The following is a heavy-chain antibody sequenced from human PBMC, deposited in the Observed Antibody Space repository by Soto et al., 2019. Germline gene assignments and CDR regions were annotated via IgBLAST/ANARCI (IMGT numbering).Heavy chain of an antibody. J-gene: IGHJ6*02. CDR3: ARAYYGSGGALGMDV. D-gene: IGHD3-10*01. V-gene: IGHV3-33*01. CDR1: GFTFSSYG. CDR2: IWYDGSNK. Sequence: QVQLVESGGGVVQPGRSLRLSCAASGFTFSSYGMHWVRQAPGKGLEWVAVIWYDGSNKYYADSVKGRFTISRDNSKNTLYLQMNSLRAEDTAVYYCARAYYGSGGALGMDVWGQGTTVTVSS.